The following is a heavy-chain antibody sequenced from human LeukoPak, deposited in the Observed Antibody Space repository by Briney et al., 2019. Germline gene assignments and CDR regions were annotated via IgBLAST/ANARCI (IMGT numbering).Heavy chain of an antibody. D-gene: IGHD6-19*01. Sequence: PGGYLRLYCAASGFTFSSYSMNWVRQAPGMGLEWVSSISSSSSYIYYADSVKGRFTISRDNAKNSLYLQVNSLRAEDTAVYYCARVSSSSGWPKTSAFDYWGQGTLVTVSS. J-gene: IGHJ4*02. CDR3: ARVSSSSGWPKTSAFDY. CDR1: GFTFSSYS. CDR2: ISSSSSYI. V-gene: IGHV3-21*01.